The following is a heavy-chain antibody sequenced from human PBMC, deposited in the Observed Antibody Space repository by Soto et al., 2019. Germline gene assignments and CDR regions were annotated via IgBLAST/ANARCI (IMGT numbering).Heavy chain of an antibody. CDR3: ARKGVEATWGASNF. CDR1: GGFFSTNC. D-gene: IGHD3-16*01. J-gene: IGHJ4*02. CDR2: IDNRGRT. V-gene: IGHV4-34*01. Sequence: QVQLQQWGPGLVKPSETLSLTCAVHGGFFSTNCWMWIRQPPGKGLEWIGEIDNRGRTNYHPSLKSRVHVALDTSKSQVSLKMNSVTAADTAVDYCARKGVEATWGASNFWGQGTLVTVSS.